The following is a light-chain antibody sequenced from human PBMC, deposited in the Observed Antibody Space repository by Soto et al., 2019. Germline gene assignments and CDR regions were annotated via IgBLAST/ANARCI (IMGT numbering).Light chain of an antibody. V-gene: IGLV1-40*01. CDR1: SSNIGATYD. J-gene: IGLJ1*01. Sequence: QSALTQPPSVSGAPGQRVTISCTGSSSNIGATYDVQWYQQLPGTAPKLLIYGTSNRPSGVPDRFSGSKSGTSASLAITGLQADDEADYYCQAYDSSLSAHYVFGTGTKLTVL. CDR2: GTS. CDR3: QAYDSSLSAHYV.